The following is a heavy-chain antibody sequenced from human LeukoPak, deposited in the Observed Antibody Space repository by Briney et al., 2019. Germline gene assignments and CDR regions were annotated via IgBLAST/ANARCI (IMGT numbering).Heavy chain of an antibody. J-gene: IGHJ3*02. CDR2: IYYSGST. CDR3: ARADYSYDTSGSSDAFDI. CDR1: DASISSRNYY. D-gene: IGHD3-22*01. V-gene: IGHV4-39*01. Sequence: SETLSLTCSVSDASISSRNYYWGWIRQPPGKGLEWIGTIYYSGSTYYSPSLKSRVTVSVDTSKNQFSLKLSSVSAADTAVYYCARADYSYDTSGSSDAFDIWGQGTMVTVSS.